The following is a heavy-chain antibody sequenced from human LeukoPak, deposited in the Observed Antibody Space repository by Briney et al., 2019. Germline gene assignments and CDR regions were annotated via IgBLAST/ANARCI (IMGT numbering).Heavy chain of an antibody. CDR3: ARRRYYDGSGYLD. CDR1: GDFVRNSNYY. J-gene: IGHJ1*01. D-gene: IGHD3-22*01. Sequence: PSETLSLTCIVSGDFVRNSNYYWDWIRQSPGKGLEWIGSIYYSGRTYHNPSLKTRVSMSVDTTKNHFSLKLTSVTAADTAVYYCARRRYYDGSGYLDWGQGTLVIVS. CDR2: IYYSGRT. V-gene: IGHV4-39*01.